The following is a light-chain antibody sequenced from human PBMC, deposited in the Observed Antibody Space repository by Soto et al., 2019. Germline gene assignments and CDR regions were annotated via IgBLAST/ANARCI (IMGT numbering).Light chain of an antibody. CDR3: SSYAGSSNV. CDR1: SSDVGGYNC. CDR2: EVR. V-gene: IGLV2-14*03. Sequence: QSVLTQPASVSGSPGQSISISCTGTSSDVGGYNCVSWYQQHPGRAPKLMIYEVRSRPSGVSNRFSGSKSGNTASLTVSGLQAEDEADYYCSSYAGSSNVFGTGTKVTVL. J-gene: IGLJ1*01.